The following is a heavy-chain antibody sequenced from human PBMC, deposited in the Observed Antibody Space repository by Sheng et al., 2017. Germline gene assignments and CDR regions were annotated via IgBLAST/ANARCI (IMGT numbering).Heavy chain of an antibody. D-gene: IGHD3-22*01. J-gene: IGHJ4*02. CDR1: GGTFSSYA. CDR3: ARGEFYYDNSAYYRPEAFDY. CDR2: IIPVFGTA. V-gene: IGHV1-69*05. Sequence: QVQLVQSGAEVKKPGSSVKVSCKASGGTFSSYAISWVRQAPGQGLEWMGGIIPVFGTANYAQKFQGRVTITTDEYTSTAYMGLSSLRSEDTAVYYCARGEFYYDNSAYYRPEAFDYWGQGTLVTVSS.